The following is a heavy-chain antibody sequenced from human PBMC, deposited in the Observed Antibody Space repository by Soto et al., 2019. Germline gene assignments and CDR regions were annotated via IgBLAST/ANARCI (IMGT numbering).Heavy chain of an antibody. CDR3: AREMAVAGTFDY. CDR2: ISAYNGNT. J-gene: IGHJ4*02. D-gene: IGHD6-19*01. V-gene: IGHV1-18*01. CDR1: GYTITSYG. Sequence: ASVKVCCKASGYTITSYGISWVRQAPGQGLEWMGWISAYNGNTNYAQKLQGRVTMTTDTSTSTAYMELRSLRSDDTAVYYCAREMAVAGTFDYWGQGTLVTVSS.